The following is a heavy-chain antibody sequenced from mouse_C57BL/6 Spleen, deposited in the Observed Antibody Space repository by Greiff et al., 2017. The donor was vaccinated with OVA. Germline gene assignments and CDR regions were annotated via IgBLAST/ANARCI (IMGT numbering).Heavy chain of an antibody. V-gene: IGHV5-17*01. CDR1: GFTFSDYG. J-gene: IGHJ2*01. D-gene: IGHD1-1*01. CDR3: ARITGYYVYY. CDR2: ISSGSSTI. Sequence: EVQRVESGGGLVKPGGSLKLSCAASGFTFSDYGMHWVRQAPEKGLEWVAYISSGSSTIYYADTVKGRFTISRDNAKNTLFLQMTSVRSEDTAMYYCARITGYYVYYWGQGTTLTVSS.